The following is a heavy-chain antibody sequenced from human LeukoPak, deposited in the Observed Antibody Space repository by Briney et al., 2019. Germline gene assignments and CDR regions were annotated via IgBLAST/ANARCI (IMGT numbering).Heavy chain of an antibody. J-gene: IGHJ3*02. D-gene: IGHD2-15*01. CDR3: ARGRYCSADNCSGGDAFDI. CDR2: IYTRGST. V-gene: IGHV4-4*07. CDR1: GGSINNYY. Sequence: RSETLSLTCTVSGGSINNYYWSWIPQPAGKGLECIGRIYTRGSTNYNRSIKSLVTISVDPSNTQVSLKLSSVTAADRAVYYCARGRYCSADNCSGGDAFDIWGQGTMVSVSS.